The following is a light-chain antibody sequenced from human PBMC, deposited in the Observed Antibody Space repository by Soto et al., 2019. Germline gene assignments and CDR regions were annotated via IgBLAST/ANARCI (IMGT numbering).Light chain of an antibody. CDR3: QHYGTSLWT. CDR2: GAY. CDR1: QSVSSSF. J-gene: IGKJ1*01. Sequence: EIMLTQSPGTLSLSPGERATLSCRASQSVSSSFLAWYQQKPGQATRLLIYGAYISATGIPDRFSGSGSGTDFTLIISRLDPEDFAMYLCQHYGTSLWTFGQGTKVDIK. V-gene: IGKV3-20*01.